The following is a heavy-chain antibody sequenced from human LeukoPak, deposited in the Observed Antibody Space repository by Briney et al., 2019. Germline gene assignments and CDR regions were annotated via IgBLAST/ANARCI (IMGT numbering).Heavy chain of an antibody. CDR3: AKDASDSSGWYYFDY. Sequence: GRSLRLSCAASGFTFSSYGMHWVRQAPSKGLEWVAVISCDGSHKYYADSVKGRLIISRDNSKNTLYLQMNSLRAEDTAVYYCAKDASDSSGWYYFDYWGQGTLVTVSS. J-gene: IGHJ4*02. CDR2: ISCDGSHK. D-gene: IGHD6-19*01. CDR1: GFTFSSYG. V-gene: IGHV3-30*18.